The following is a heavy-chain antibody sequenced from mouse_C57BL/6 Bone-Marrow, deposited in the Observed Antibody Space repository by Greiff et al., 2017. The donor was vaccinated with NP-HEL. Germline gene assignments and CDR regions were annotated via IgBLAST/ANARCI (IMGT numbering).Heavy chain of an antibody. V-gene: IGHV5-4*01. D-gene: IGHD1-1*01. Sequence: EVQLVESGGGLVKPGGSLKLSCAASGFTFSSYAMSWVRQTPEKRLEWVATISDGGSYTYYPDNVKGRFTISRDNAKNNLYLQMSHLKSEDTAMYYCARDDPYYYGRSYWYFDVWGTGTTVTVSS. CDR3: ARDDPYYYGRSYWYFDV. J-gene: IGHJ1*03. CDR2: ISDGGSYT. CDR1: GFTFSSYA.